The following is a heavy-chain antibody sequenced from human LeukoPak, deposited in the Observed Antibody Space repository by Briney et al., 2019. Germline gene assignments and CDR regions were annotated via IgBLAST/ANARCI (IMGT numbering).Heavy chain of an antibody. CDR2: IYHSGST. V-gene: IGHV4-38-2*02. CDR1: DYSISSGYY. J-gene: IGHJ3*02. Sequence: PSETLSLTCSVSDYSISSGYYWGWIRQPPGKGLEWIGYIYHSGSTYYNPSLKSRVTISVDRSKNQFSLKLSSVTAADTAVYYCARDMVRGVIAFDIWGQGTMVTVSS. D-gene: IGHD3-10*01. CDR3: ARDMVRGVIAFDI.